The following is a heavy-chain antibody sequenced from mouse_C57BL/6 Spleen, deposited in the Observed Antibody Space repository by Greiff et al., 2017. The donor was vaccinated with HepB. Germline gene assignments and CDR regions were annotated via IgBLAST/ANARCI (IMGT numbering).Heavy chain of an antibody. CDR3: ARHYGNSWFAY. D-gene: IGHD2-1*01. V-gene: IGHV5-6*01. CDR2: ISSGGSYT. Sequence: EVHLVESGGDLVKPGGSLKLSCAASGFTFSSYGMSWVRQTPDKRLEWVATISSGGSYTYYPDSVKGRFTISRDNAKNTLYLQMSSLKSDDTAMYYGARHYGNSWFAYWGQGTLVTVSA. CDR1: GFTFSSYG. J-gene: IGHJ3*01.